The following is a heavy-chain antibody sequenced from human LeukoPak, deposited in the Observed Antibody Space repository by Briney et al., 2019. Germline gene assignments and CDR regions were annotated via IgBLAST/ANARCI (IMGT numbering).Heavy chain of an antibody. CDR3: ARRAPSHDFDD. J-gene: IGHJ4*02. V-gene: IGHV3-21*01. CDR2: ISTTSGNI. CDR1: GFSFTGYS. Sequence: GGSLRLSCAASGFSFTGYSINTVRQAPRERLGWVAAISTTSGNIYYADSVKGRFTISRDNAKNSLYLQMNSLRVEDTALYYCARRAPSHDFDDWGQGTLVTVFS.